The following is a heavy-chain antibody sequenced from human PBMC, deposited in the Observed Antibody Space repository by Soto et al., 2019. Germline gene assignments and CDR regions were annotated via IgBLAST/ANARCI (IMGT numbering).Heavy chain of an antibody. CDR3: ARVPPDYYYGMDV. CDR1: GYTFTSYY. Sequence: QVQLVQSGAEVKKPGASVKASCKASGYTFTSYYMNLVRQAPGQGLEWMGIINPSGGSTTYAQKFQGRVTMTRDTSTSTVYMELSSLRSEDTAVYYCARVPPDYYYGMDVWGQGTTVTVSS. CDR2: INPSGGST. J-gene: IGHJ6*02. V-gene: IGHV1-46*01.